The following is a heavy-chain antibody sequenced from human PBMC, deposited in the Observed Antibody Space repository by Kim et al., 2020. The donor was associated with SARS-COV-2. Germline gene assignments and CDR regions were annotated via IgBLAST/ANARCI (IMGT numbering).Heavy chain of an antibody. CDR1: GYTFTGYY. D-gene: IGHD6-13*01. V-gene: IGHV1-2*02. CDR2: INPNSGGT. J-gene: IGHJ6*02. CDR3: ARIIRQQLSDYYYYYGMDV. Sequence: ASVKVSCKASGYTFTGYYMHWVRQAPGQGLEWMGWINPNSGGTNYAQKFQGRVTMTRDTSISTAYMELSRLRSDDTAVYYCARIIRQQLSDYYYYYGMDVWGQGTTVTVSS.